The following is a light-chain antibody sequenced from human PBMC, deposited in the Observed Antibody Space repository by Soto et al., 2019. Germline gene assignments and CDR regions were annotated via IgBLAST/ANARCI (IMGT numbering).Light chain of an antibody. CDR3: HQYGSPPPLT. CDR2: GAS. CDR1: QRISSSF. Sequence: EFVLTQSPGKLSLSPGERATLSCRASQRISSSFLAWYQQKPGQAPRLLIYGASSRGTGIPDRFSGSGSGTDLTLTISRLEPEDFAVYYCHQYGSPPPLTFGGGTKVDIK. J-gene: IGKJ4*01. V-gene: IGKV3-20*01.